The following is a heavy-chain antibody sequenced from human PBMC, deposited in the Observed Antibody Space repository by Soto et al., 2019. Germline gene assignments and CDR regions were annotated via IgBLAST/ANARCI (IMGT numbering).Heavy chain of an antibody. V-gene: IGHV1-2*04. D-gene: IGHD5-18*01. CDR2: INPNSGGT. CDR3: ARGGDTASAYNWFDP. Sequence: ASVKVSCKASGYTFTGYYMHWVRQAPGQGLEWMGWINPNSGGTNYAQKFQGWVTMTRDTSISTAYMELSRLRSDDTAVYYCARGGDTASAYNWFDPWGQGTLVTVS. CDR1: GYTFTGYY. J-gene: IGHJ5*02.